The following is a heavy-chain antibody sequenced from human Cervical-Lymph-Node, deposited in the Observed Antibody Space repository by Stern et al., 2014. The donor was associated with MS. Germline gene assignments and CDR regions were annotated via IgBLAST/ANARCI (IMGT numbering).Heavy chain of an antibody. CDR3: ARDIYCSGGSCYFEFFDY. D-gene: IGHD2-15*01. J-gene: IGHJ4*02. CDR1: GYTFTSYG. V-gene: IGHV1-18*01. Sequence: VQLVESGAEVKKPGASVKVSCRASGYTFTSYGISWVRQAPGQGLEWMGWISTYNGNTNYAQKFQGRVTITTDTSTSTAYMELRSLISDDTAVYYCARDIYCSGGSCYFEFFDYWGQGTLVAVS. CDR2: ISTYNGNT.